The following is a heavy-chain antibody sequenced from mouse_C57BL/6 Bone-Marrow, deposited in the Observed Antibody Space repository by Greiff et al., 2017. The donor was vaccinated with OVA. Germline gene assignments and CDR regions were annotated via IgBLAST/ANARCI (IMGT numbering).Heavy chain of an antibody. D-gene: IGHD2-4*01. Sequence: QVQLQQSGAELARPGASVKLSCKASGYTFTSYGISWVKQRTGQGLEWIGEIYPRSGNTYYNEKFKGKATLTADKSSSTAYMELRSLTSEDSAVYFWARGVYYDYDGGFDYWGQGTTLTVSS. CDR3: ARGVYYDYDGGFDY. V-gene: IGHV1-81*01. J-gene: IGHJ2*01. CDR1: GYTFTSYG. CDR2: IYPRSGNT.